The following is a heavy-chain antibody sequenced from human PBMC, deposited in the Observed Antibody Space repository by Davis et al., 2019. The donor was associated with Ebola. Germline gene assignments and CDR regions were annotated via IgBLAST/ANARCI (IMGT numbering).Heavy chain of an antibody. Sequence: GESLKISCEASGFTFNTYWMYWVRQAPGKGLVCVSRINSDGSSTTYADSVRGRFTISRDNAKSTLFLQMNSLRADDTALYHCARSDSGGNWYFDLWGRGTLVTVSS. D-gene: IGHD4-17*01. CDR1: GFTFNTYW. J-gene: IGHJ2*01. CDR3: ARSDSGGNWYFDL. CDR2: INSDGSST. V-gene: IGHV3-74*01.